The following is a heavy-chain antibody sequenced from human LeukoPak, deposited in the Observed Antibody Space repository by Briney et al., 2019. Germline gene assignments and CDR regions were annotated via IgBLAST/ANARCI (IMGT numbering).Heavy chain of an antibody. CDR3: ATKYSGLSPFYY. CDR1: GFSFRSFA. J-gene: IGHJ4*02. Sequence: GGSLRLSCAASGFSFRSFAMSWVRQAPGKGLEWVAGISGSGRDTRYADSVKGRLTISRDNSRDTLYLQVNNLRDDDSAIYYCATKYSGLSPFYYWGQGTLVTVSS. D-gene: IGHD2-21*01. V-gene: IGHV3-23*01. CDR2: ISGSGRDT.